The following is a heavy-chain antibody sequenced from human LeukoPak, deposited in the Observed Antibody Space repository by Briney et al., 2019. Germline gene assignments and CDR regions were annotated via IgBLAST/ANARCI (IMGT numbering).Heavy chain of an antibody. J-gene: IGHJ1*01. CDR3: SRGVPAAIGYFQH. V-gene: IGHV3-9*01. CDR2: ISWNSGSI. CDR1: GFTFDDYA. D-gene: IGHD2-2*02. Sequence: GRSLRLSCAASGFTFDDYAMHWVRQAPGKGLEWVSGISWNSGSIGYADSVKGRFTISRDNAKNSLYLQMNSLRAEDTAVYYCSRGVPAAIGYFQHWGQGTLVTVSS.